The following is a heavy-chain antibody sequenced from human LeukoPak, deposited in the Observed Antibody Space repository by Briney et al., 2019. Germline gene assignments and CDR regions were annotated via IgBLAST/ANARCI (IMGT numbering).Heavy chain of an antibody. CDR1: GGSISSGSYY. CDR2: IYTSGST. CDR3: ARDASWNYSYSSVYNWFDP. J-gene: IGHJ5*02. V-gene: IGHV4-61*02. Sequence: SQTLSLTCTVSGGSISSGSYYWSWIRQPAGKGLEWIGRIYTSGSTNYNPSLKSRVTISVDTSKNHFSLKLSSVTAADTAVYYCARDASWNYSYSSVYNWFDPWGQGTLVTVSS. D-gene: IGHD1-7*01.